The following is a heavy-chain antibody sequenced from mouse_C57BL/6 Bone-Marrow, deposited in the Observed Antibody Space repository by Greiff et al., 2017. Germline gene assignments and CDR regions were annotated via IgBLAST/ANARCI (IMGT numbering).Heavy chain of an antibody. CDR1: GFSFTTYA. V-gene: IGHV10-1*01. J-gene: IGHJ3*01. Sequence: EVQLVQSGAGLVQPKGSLKLSCAASGFSFTTYAMNWVRQAPGKGLEWVARISSKSNNYATYNANAVKDRITISRDDSERMINLQVDNLKTDDTAMYYCVPHAFDYWGQGTLVTVSA. CDR3: VPHAFDY. CDR2: ISSKSNNYAT.